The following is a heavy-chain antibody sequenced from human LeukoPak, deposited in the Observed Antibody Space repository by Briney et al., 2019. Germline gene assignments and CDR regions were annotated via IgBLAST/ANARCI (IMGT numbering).Heavy chain of an antibody. V-gene: IGHV3-30*18. D-gene: IGHD1-26*01. J-gene: IGHJ4*02. CDR2: ISYDGSNK. CDR3: AKDQKEGWDPLDY. CDR1: GFTFSSYG. Sequence: GRSLRLSCAASGFTFSSYGMHWVRQAPGKGLEWVAVISYDGSNKYYADSVKGRFTISRDNSKNTLYLQMNSLRAEDTAVYYCAKDQKEGWDPLDYWGQGTLVTVSS.